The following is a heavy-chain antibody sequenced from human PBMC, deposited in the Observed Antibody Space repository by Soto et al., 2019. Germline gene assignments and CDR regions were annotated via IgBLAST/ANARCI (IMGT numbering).Heavy chain of an antibody. Sequence: GSSLRLSCAASGLTFNLYNMNWVLQAPGKGLEWVSSISSSNAYIYYADSVRGRFTISRDNDKKSVELQMNSLRGEDTAVYYCVSPATHGRKYYLQWWGHGTLVTVS. V-gene: IGHV3-21*01. CDR2: ISSSNAYI. CDR1: GLTFNLYN. J-gene: IGHJ1*01. D-gene: IGHD6-19*01. CDR3: VSPATHGRKYYLQW.